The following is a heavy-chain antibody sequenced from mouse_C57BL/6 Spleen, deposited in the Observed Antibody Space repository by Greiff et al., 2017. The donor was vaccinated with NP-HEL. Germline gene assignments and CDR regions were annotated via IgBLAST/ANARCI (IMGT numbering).Heavy chain of an antibody. V-gene: IGHV5-4*03. D-gene: IGHD1-1*01. CDR2: ISDVGSYT. CDR3: ARVRGYYRGSSNVYFDV. CDR1: GYTFSSYA. Sequence: EVKLMESGGGLVKPGGSLKLSCAASGYTFSSYAMYWVRQTPEKRLEWVATISDVGSYTDYPENVKSRFTISRDNAKNNLYLQMSHLKSEDTAMYYCARVRGYYRGSSNVYFDVWGTGTTLTVSS. J-gene: IGHJ1*03.